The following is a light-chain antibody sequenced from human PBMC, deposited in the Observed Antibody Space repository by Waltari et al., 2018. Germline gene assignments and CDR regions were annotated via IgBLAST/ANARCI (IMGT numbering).Light chain of an antibody. CDR3: QHYGSSPIT. J-gene: IGKJ4*01. V-gene: IGKV3-20*01. CDR2: GAS. Sequence: EIVLTQSPGTLSLSPGERATLSCRASQSVNNNFLAWYKQKPGQAPRTISYGASSRATGITDRFSGSGSGTDFTLTISRLEPEDFAVYYCQHYGSSPITFGGGAKVEMK. CDR1: QSVNNNF.